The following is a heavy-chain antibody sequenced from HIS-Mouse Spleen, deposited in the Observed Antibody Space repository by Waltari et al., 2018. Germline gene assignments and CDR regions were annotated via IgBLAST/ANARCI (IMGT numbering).Heavy chain of an antibody. CDR2: ISNDGSNK. CDR3: AKPRRSGYDFDY. J-gene: IGHJ4*02. V-gene: IGHV3-30*18. Sequence: QVQLVESGGGVVQPGRSLRLSCAASGFTFSSYGMHWVRQAPGKGLELVAVISNDGSNKYYADSVKGRFTISRDNSKNTLYLQMNSLRAEDTALYYCAKPRRSGYDFDYWGQGTLVTVSS. D-gene: IGHD5-12*01. CDR1: GFTFSSYG.